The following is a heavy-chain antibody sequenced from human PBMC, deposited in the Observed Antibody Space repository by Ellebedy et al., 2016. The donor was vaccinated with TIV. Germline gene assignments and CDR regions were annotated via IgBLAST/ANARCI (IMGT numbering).Heavy chain of an antibody. CDR2: ISGSGGST. CDR1: GFTFSSYA. V-gene: IGHV3-23*01. D-gene: IGHD6-19*01. CDR3: AKPYSSGWYDFDY. Sequence: GESLKISXAASGFTFSSYAMSWVRQAPGKGLEWVSAISGSGGSTYYADSVKGRFTISRDNSKNTLYLQMNSLRAEDTAVYYCAKPYSSGWYDFDYWGQGTLVTVSS. J-gene: IGHJ4*02.